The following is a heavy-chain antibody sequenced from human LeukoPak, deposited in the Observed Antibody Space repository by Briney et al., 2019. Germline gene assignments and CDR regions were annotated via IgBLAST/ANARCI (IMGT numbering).Heavy chain of an antibody. CDR1: GFAFSNFA. Sequence: GGSLRLSCAASGFAFSNFAMHWVRQAPGKGLEWVAVVSYEGTIKYYTDSAKGRFTISRDNSNSLTSLQMNNLTTEDTAAYYCAREKFDSWGQGTLVIVSP. J-gene: IGHJ5*01. CDR3: AREKFDS. V-gene: IGHV3-30*14. CDR2: VSYEGTIK.